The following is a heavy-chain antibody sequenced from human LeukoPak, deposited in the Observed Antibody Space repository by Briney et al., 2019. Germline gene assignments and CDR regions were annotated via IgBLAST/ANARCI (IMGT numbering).Heavy chain of an antibody. Sequence: GGSLRLSCAASGFTFSSYSMNWVRQAPGKGLEWVSYISSSGSTIYYADSVKGRFTISRDNAKNSLYLQMNSLRAEDTAVYYCARDRGTTGTTSYYYYMDVWGKGTTVTVSS. CDR1: GFTFSSYS. CDR3: ARDRGTTGTTSYYYYMDV. D-gene: IGHD1-1*01. J-gene: IGHJ6*03. V-gene: IGHV3-48*04. CDR2: ISSSGSTI.